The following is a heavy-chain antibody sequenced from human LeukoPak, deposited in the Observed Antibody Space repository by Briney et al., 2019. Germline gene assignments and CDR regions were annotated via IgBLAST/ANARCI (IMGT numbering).Heavy chain of an antibody. CDR2: IYYSGTT. Sequence: SETLSLTCTVSGGSISSHYWSWIRQPPGKGLEWVGYIYYSGTTNYNPSLKSRVTISVDTSKNQFSLKLSSVTAADTAVYYCARGVYVAAAQYGYWGQGTLVTVSS. CDR1: GGSISSHY. CDR3: ARGVYVAAAQYGY. J-gene: IGHJ4*02. V-gene: IGHV4-59*11. D-gene: IGHD6-13*01.